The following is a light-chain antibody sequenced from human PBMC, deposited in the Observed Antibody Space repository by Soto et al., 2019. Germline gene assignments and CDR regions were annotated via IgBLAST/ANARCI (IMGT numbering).Light chain of an antibody. CDR2: DAS. V-gene: IGKV3-11*01. J-gene: IGKJ1*01. CDR3: HQRSNSPPWT. CDR1: QSVSSS. Sequence: EIVLTQSPATLSLSPGERATLSCRASQSVSSSLAWYQQKPGQAPRLLIYDASNRATGIPARFSGSGSGTDFILTISSLESEDFAVFYCHQRSNSPPWTFGQGTKVEIK.